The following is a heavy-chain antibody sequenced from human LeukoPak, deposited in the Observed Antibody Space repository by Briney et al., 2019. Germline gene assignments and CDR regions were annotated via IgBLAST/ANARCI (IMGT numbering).Heavy chain of an antibody. CDR1: GNTFTSYG. Sequence: ASVKVSCKASGNTFTSYGISWVRQAPGQGLEWMGWISAYNGNTNYAQKLQGRVTMTTDTSTSTAYMELRSLRSDDTAVYYCARGRGITGTTPLDYWGQGTLVTVSS. CDR2: ISAYNGNT. V-gene: IGHV1-18*01. J-gene: IGHJ4*02. CDR3: ARGRGITGTTPLDY. D-gene: IGHD1-20*01.